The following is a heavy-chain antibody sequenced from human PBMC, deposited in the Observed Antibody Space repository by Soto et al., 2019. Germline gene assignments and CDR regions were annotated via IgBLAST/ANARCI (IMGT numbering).Heavy chain of an antibody. J-gene: IGHJ4*02. CDR3: ASRDPGTSVDY. V-gene: IGHV4-4*02. D-gene: IGHD1-7*01. CDR1: GGSFTSNNW. CDR2: IYRTGST. Sequence: SGTLSLTCAVSGGSFTSNNWWTWVRQPPGRGLEWIGEIYRTGSTNYNPSLKSRVTISLDKSENQFSLKVTSLTAADTAVYYCASRDPGTSVDYWGQGTLVTVYS.